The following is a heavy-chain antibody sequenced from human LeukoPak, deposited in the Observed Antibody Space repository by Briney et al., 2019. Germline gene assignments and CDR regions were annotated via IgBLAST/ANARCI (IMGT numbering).Heavy chain of an antibody. J-gene: IGHJ3*01. CDR1: GYIFTSYW. V-gene: IGHV5-51*01. CDR3: ARGGGGDSDGFDV. Sequence: GESLKISCKGSGYIFTSYWIGWVRQMPGKGLERLGFIYTGDSDTRYSPSFQGHVTISVDKSITTAYLQWSTLKASDTATYYCARGGGGDSDGFDVWGQGTMVTVSS. D-gene: IGHD2-21*02. CDR2: IYTGDSDT.